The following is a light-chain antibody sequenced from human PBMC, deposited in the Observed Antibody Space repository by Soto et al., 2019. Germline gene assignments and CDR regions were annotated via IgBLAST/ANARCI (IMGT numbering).Light chain of an antibody. J-gene: IGLJ2*01. Sequence: QLVLTQPPSASGTPGQRVTISCSGSGSNIGSNTVNWYQQLPGTAPKLLIYTYNQRPSGVPDRFSSSKSGTSASLAISGLHSEDEADYYCAAWDDSLNGVLFGGGTKLTVL. CDR2: TYN. V-gene: IGLV1-44*01. CDR1: GSNIGSNT. CDR3: AAWDDSLNGVL.